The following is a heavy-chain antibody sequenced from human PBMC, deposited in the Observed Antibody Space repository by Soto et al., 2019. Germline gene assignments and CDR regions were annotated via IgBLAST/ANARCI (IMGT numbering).Heavy chain of an antibody. J-gene: IGHJ4*02. CDR1: GFALSSSGVG. V-gene: IGHV2-5*02. D-gene: IGHD1-26*01. CDR3: AHRALYSGSYWDGGYFDT. Sequence: QITLRESGPPRVRPTQPLTLTCNFAGFALSSSGVGVGWIRQSPGKAPEWLVVIYWDDDKRYNPSLKSRLTMTKDTSKNHVVLTMTNMDPVDTGTYYCAHRALYSGSYWDGGYFDTWGQGIPVTVSP. CDR2: IYWDDDK.